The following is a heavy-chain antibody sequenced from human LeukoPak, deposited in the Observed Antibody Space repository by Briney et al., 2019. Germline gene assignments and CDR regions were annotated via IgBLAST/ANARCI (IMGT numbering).Heavy chain of an antibody. CDR2: AYYSGST. J-gene: IGHJ5*02. CDR1: DGSISNYY. V-gene: IGHV4-59*08. D-gene: IGHD6-19*01. Sequence: SETLSLTCSVFDGSISNYYWSWIRQPPGKGLEWIGYAYYSGSTTYNPSLESRVTISVDTSKNQFSLKLTSATAAVTAVYYCARNSAVATSRSWFDPWGQGTLVTVSS. CDR3: ARNSAVATSRSWFDP.